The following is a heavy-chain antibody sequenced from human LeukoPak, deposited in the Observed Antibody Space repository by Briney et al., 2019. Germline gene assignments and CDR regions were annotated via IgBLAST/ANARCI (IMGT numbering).Heavy chain of an antibody. CDR2: ISAYNGNT. J-gene: IGHJ5*02. CDR1: GYTFTSYG. D-gene: IGHD6-13*01. Sequence: ASVKVSCKASGYTFTSYGISWVRQAPGQGLEWMGWISAYNGNTNYAQKLQGRVTMTTDTSTSTAYMELRSLRSDDTAVYYCAGAPIAASWFDPWGQGTLVTVSS. V-gene: IGHV1-18*01. CDR3: AGAPIAASWFDP.